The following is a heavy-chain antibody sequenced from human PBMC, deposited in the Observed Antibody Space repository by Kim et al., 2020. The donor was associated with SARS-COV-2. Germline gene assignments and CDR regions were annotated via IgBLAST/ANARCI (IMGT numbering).Heavy chain of an antibody. CDR3: ARDLLVVAPTNYYYGMDV. V-gene: IGHV3-30-3*01. CDR2: ISYDGSNK. D-gene: IGHD2-15*01. Sequence: GGSLRLSCAASGFTFSSYAMHWVRQAPGKGLEWVAVISYDGSNKYYADSVKGRFTISRDNSKNTLYLQMNSLRSEDTAVYYCARDLLVVAPTNYYYGMDV. CDR1: GFTFSSYA. J-gene: IGHJ6*01.